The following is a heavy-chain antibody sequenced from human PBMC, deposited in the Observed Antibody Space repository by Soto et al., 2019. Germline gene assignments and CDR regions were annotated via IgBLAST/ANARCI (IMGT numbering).Heavy chain of an antibody. CDR3: ATAPPYYYDSSGYLAPFDY. V-gene: IGHV3-23*01. J-gene: IGHJ4*02. D-gene: IGHD3-22*01. CDR2: ISGSGGST. CDR1: GFTFSSYA. Sequence: PGGSLRLSCAASGFTFSSYAMSWVRQAPGKGLEWVSTISGSGGSTYYADSVKGRFTISRDNSKNTLYLQMNSLRAEDTAVYYCATAPPYYYDSSGYLAPFDYWGQGTLVTVSS.